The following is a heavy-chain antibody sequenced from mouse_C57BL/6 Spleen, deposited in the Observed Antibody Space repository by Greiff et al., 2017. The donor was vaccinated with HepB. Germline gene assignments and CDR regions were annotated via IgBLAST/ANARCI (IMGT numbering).Heavy chain of an antibody. CDR3: AREGYYGSSYGFAY. Sequence: EVKVEESGPGMVKPSQSLSLTCTVTGYSITSGYDWHWIRHFPGNKLEWMGYISYSGSTNYNPSLKSRISITHDTSKNHFFLKLNSVTTEDTATYYCAREGYYGSSYGFAYWGQGTLVTVSA. D-gene: IGHD1-1*01. CDR1: GYSITSGYD. CDR2: ISYSGST. J-gene: IGHJ3*01. V-gene: IGHV3-1*01.